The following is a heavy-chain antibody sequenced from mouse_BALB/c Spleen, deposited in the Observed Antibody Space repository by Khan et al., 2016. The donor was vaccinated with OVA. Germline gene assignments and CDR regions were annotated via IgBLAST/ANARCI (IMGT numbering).Heavy chain of an antibody. CDR2: IWGGGTT. J-gene: IGHJ4*01. CDR3: ARGVCSYYFALDY. V-gene: IGHV2-6-5*01. CDR1: GFSLTDYG. Sequence: VQLQESGPGLVAPSQNLSITCTVSGFSLTDYGVSWIRQPPGKGLEWLGVIWGGGTTYYNSALKSRLSISKDNSKSQVFLKMNSLQTDDTAMYYCARGVCSYYFALDYWGQGTSVTVSS. D-gene: IGHD2-10*02.